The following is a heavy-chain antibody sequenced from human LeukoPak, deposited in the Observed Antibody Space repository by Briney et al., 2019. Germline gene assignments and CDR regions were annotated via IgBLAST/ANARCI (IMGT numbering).Heavy chain of an antibody. D-gene: IGHD3-22*01. Sequence: GGSLRLSCAASGFSFSSRNMNWVRQAPGKGLEWVSYTSASTSSIYYADSVKGRFTISRDIGKSSLYLQMNSLRAEDTAVYYCAASSGSGNYAYYFDYWGQGTLVTVSS. J-gene: IGHJ4*02. CDR1: GFSFSSRN. CDR3: AASSGSGNYAYYFDY. CDR2: TSASTSSI. V-gene: IGHV3-48*04.